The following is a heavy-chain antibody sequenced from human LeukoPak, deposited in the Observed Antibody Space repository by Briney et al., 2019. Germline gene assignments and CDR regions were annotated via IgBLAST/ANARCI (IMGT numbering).Heavy chain of an antibody. D-gene: IGHD3-10*01. J-gene: IGHJ4*02. CDR2: IRYNSDYI. CDR3: ARDLRGGFGELSVFDN. V-gene: IGHV3-21*01. Sequence: GGSLRLSCAASGFTFNTYSMNWVRQAPGKGLEWVSSIRYNSDYIYYADSAKGRFTISRDNAKNSMYLQMKSLRAEDTAVYDCARDLRGGFGELSVFDNWGQGTLVTVSS. CDR1: GFTFNTYS.